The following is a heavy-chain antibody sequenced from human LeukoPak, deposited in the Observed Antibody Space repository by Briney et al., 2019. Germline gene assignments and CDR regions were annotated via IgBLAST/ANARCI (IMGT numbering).Heavy chain of an antibody. D-gene: IGHD2-15*01. CDR2: IYYSGST. CDR1: GGSISSYY. CDR3: ASAGYCSGDSCYLNPLDY. Sequence: PSETLSLTCTVSGGSISSYYWSWIRQPPGKGLEWIGYIYYSGSTNYNPSLKSRVTISVDMSKNQFSLRLRSVTAADTAVYYCASAGYCSGDSCYLNPLDYWGQGALVTVSS. J-gene: IGHJ4*02. V-gene: IGHV4-59*01.